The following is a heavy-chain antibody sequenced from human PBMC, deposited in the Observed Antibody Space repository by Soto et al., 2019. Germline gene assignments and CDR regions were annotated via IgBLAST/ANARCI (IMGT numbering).Heavy chain of an antibody. CDR1: GYTFTSYD. J-gene: IGHJ6*02. D-gene: IGHD6-13*01. CDR2: MNPKSGNT. CDR3: ARAHSISWCYGMDV. V-gene: IGHV1-8*01. Sequence: QVQLVQFGAEVKKPGASVKVYCKASGYTFTSYDINWLRQATGQGPEWRGWMNPKSGNTRYTEKFQGRVTMTRNASIITAYMELTSLRSEDTAVYYCARAHSISWCYGMDVWGQGTTVTVSS.